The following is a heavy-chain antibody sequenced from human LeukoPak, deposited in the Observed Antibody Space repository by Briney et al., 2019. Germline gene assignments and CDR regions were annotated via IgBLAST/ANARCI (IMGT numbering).Heavy chain of an antibody. CDR2: IDCDDDK. CDR1: GFSLSTTGMC. J-gene: IGHJ4*02. Sequence: SGPALVKPTQTLTLTCTFSGFSLSTTGMCVTWFRQPPGKALEWLARIDCDDDKYYSTSLKTRLTISKDTSKDQVVLTLTNMDPVDTATYYCTRISPWPKRTAVARDFWGQGTLVTVSS. V-gene: IGHV2-70*11. CDR3: TRISPWPKRTAVARDF. D-gene: IGHD6-19*01.